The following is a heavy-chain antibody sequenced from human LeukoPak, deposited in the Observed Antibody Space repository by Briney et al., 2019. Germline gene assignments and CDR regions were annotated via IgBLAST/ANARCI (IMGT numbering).Heavy chain of an antibody. D-gene: IGHD5-12*01. Sequence: SETLSLTCTVSGGSISTYYWNWIRQPPGKGLEWIGYISYSGSTNYNPTLKSRVTISVDTSKNQFSLKLSSVTAADTAVYYCARPWGATIPPGYWGQGTLVTVSS. V-gene: IGHV4-59*01. CDR1: GGSISTYY. CDR2: ISYSGST. CDR3: ARPWGATIPPGY. J-gene: IGHJ4*01.